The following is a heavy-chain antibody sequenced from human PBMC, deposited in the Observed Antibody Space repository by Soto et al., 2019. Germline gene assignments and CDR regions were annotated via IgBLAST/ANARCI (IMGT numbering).Heavy chain of an antibody. D-gene: IGHD6-6*01. V-gene: IGHV1-46*01. CDR2: INPSGGST. CDR3: ASSTLIEYSSSGAEYFQH. J-gene: IGHJ1*01. Sequence: ASVKVSCKASGYTFTSYYMHWVRQAPGQGLEWMGIINPSGGSTSYAPKFQGRVTMTRDTSTSTVYMELSSLRSEDTAVYYCASSTLIEYSSSGAEYFQHWGQGTLVTVSS. CDR1: GYTFTSYY.